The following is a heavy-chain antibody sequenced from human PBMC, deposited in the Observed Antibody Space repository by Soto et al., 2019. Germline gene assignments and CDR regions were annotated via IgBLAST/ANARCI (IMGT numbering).Heavy chain of an antibody. CDR3: ARVYCSRTSCRGSWFDP. CDR2: ISSSSSYI. D-gene: IGHD2-2*01. Sequence: GGSLRLSCAASGFTFSSYSMNWVRQAPGKGLEWVSSISSSSSYIYYADSVKGRFTISRDNAKNSLYLQMNSLRAEDTAVYYCARVYCSRTSCRGSWFDPWGQGTLVTVS. V-gene: IGHV3-21*01. J-gene: IGHJ5*02. CDR1: GFTFSSYS.